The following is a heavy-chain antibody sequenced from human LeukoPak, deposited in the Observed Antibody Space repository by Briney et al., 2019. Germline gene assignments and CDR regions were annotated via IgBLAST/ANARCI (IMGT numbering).Heavy chain of an antibody. J-gene: IGHJ6*02. V-gene: IGHV4-4*07. CDR3: ARDWTLGIAAAGTDYYYGMDV. D-gene: IGHD6-13*01. CDR1: GGSISSYY. Sequence: SETLSLTCTVSGGSISSYYWSWIRQPAGKGLEWIGRIYTSGSTTYNPSLKSRVTMSVSTSKNQFSLKLSSVTAADTAVYYCARDWTLGIAAAGTDYYYGMDVWGQGTTVTVSS. CDR2: IYTSGST.